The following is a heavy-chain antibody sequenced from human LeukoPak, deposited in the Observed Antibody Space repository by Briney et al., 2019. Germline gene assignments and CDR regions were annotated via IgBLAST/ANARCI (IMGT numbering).Heavy chain of an antibody. Sequence: GGSLRLSCAASGFTFSSYGMRWVRQAPGKGLEWVAVIWYDGNSKYYADSVKGRFTISRDNSENTLYLQMNSLRAEDTAVYYCAKDREFGVVIPPGGFDSWGQGTPVTVSS. CDR1: GFTFSSYG. CDR2: IWYDGNSK. J-gene: IGHJ5*01. V-gene: IGHV3-33*06. D-gene: IGHD3-3*01. CDR3: AKDREFGVVIPPGGFDS.